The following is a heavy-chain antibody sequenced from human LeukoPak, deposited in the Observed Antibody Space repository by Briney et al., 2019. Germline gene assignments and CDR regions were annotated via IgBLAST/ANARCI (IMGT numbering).Heavy chain of an antibody. V-gene: IGHV1-24*01. CDR1: GYTLTELS. CDR3: ATLLDCSSTSCYTRGYNWFDP. CDR2: FDPEDGET. D-gene: IGHD2-2*02. J-gene: IGHJ5*02. Sequence: ASVKVSCKVSGYTLTELSMHWVRQAPGKGLEWMGGFDPEDGETIYAQKFQGSVTMTEDTSTDTAYMELSSLRSEDTAVYYCATLLDCSSTSCYTRGYNWFDPWGQGTLVTVSS.